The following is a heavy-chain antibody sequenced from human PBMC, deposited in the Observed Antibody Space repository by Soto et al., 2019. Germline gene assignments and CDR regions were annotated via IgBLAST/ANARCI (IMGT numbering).Heavy chain of an antibody. CDR3: ARAPAYSTSWLDY. J-gene: IGHJ4*02. Sequence: QVQLQESCPGLVKPSETLSLTCTVSGGSISNYYWNWIRQPAGKGLEWIGRIYTSGSTSYNPSLKSRVTMSVDTSKNQFSLKLSSVTAADTAVYYCARAPAYSTSWLDYWGQGILVTVSS. D-gene: IGHD6-13*01. CDR1: GGSISNYY. V-gene: IGHV4-4*07. CDR2: IYTSGST.